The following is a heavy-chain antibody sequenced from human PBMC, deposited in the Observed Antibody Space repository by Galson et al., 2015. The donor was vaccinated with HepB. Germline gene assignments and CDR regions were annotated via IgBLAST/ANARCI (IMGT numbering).Heavy chain of an antibody. D-gene: IGHD4-17*01. Sequence: SLRLSCAASGFTLSGYSMNWVRQAPGKGLEWVSYISTSSSTIYYADSVKGRFTISRDNAKNSLYLQMNSLRAEDTAVYYCARRYGDYEGSFEYWGQGTLVTISS. CDR3: ARRYGDYEGSFEY. V-gene: IGHV3-48*01. CDR1: GFTLSGYS. CDR2: ISTSSSTI. J-gene: IGHJ4*02.